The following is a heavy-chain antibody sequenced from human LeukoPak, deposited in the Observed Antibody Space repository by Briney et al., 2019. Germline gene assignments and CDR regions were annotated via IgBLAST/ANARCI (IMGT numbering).Heavy chain of an antibody. CDR3: ARDQVVPAATAYYFDY. Sequence: GGSLRLSCAASGFTLSFYSMNWVRQAPGKGLEWVSSISSSSSYIYYADSVKGRFTISRDNAKNSLYLQMNSLRAEDTAVYYCARDQVVPAATAYYFDYWGQGTLVTVSS. CDR2: ISSSSSYI. D-gene: IGHD2-2*01. J-gene: IGHJ4*02. V-gene: IGHV3-21*01. CDR1: GFTLSFYS.